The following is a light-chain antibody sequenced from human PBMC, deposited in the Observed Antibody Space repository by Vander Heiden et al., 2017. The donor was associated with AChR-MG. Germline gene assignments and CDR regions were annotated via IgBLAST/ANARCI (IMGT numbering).Light chain of an antibody. Sequence: DIVMTQSPLSLSVTPGEPASSACRSSQSLLHSNGYNYLDWYLQRPGQSQQLLIYLGSKRAHGVPDRFSGSGSGTDFTLKSSRAEDEDVGVYYCMQDLQTLTFGQGTRLEIK. CDR1: QSLLHSNGYNY. CDR2: LGS. J-gene: IGKJ5*01. CDR3: MQDLQTLT. V-gene: IGKV2-28*01.